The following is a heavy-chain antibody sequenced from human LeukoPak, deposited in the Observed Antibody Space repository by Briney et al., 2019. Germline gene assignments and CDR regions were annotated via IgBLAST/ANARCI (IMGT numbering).Heavy chain of an antibody. V-gene: IGHV1-69*04. Sequence: ASVKVSCKASGGTFSNYAISWVRQAPGQGLEWMGRIIPILGIANFAQKFQGRVTVTADKATSTAYMELSSLRSEDTAVYYCARVIETSGDYNYYGMDVWGQGTTVTVSS. J-gene: IGHJ6*02. CDR1: GGTFSNYA. CDR3: ARVIETSGDYNYYGMDV. D-gene: IGHD1-26*01. CDR2: IIPILGIA.